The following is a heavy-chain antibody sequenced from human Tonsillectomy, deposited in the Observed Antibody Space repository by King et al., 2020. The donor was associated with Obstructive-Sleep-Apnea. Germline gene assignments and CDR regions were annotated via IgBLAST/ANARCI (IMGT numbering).Heavy chain of an antibody. CDR2: INPSVCSR. V-gene: IGHV1-46*03. J-gene: IGHJ6*02. Sequence: VQLVESGAEVKKPGASVKVSCKASGYTFTSYYMHWVRQAPGQGLEWMGIINPSVCSRSDAQKFQGRLTMTRDTSTSTVYMELSSLRSEDTAVYYCARDHRTVSTTYYYGMDVWGQGTTVTVSS. CDR3: ARDHRTVSTTYYYGMDV. D-gene: IGHD4-11*01. CDR1: GYTFTSYY.